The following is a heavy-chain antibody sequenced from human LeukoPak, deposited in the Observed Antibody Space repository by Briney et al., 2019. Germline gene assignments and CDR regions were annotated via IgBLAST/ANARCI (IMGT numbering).Heavy chain of an antibody. CDR1: GFTFSNHG. CDR3: ARDRLEAVADDDYFDY. V-gene: IGHV3-33*01. Sequence: GMSLRLSCAASGFTFSNHGMHWVRQAPGKGPEWVALIWYDGSNKYYGDSVKGRFTISRDNSENTVYLQMNSLRAEDTAVYYCARDRLEAVADDDYFDYWGQGTLVTVSS. D-gene: IGHD6-19*01. J-gene: IGHJ4*02. CDR2: IWYDGSNK.